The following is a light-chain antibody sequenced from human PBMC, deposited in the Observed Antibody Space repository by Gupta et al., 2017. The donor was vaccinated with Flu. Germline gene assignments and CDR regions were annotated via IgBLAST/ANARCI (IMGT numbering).Light chain of an antibody. CDR2: VNIDGSH. CDR3: QTWGTGIHVV. J-gene: IGLJ2*01. V-gene: IGLV4-69*01. CDR1: SGCSRDA. Sequence: QFVLTQSPSASPSLAASVKVTCTLSSGCSRDAIAWHQQQPEKGPRYLMKVNIDGSHTKGDGIPDRFSGSSSGAAPYLTISSLQSEDEADYYCQTWGTGIHVVFGGGTKLTVL.